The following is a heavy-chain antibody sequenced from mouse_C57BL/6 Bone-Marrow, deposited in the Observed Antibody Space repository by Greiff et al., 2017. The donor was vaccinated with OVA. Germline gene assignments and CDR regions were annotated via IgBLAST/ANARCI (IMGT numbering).Heavy chain of an antibody. V-gene: IGHV1-72*01. Sequence: VQLQQPGAELVKPGASVKLSCKASGYTFTSYWMHWVKQRPGRGLEWIGRIVPKSGGTKYNEQFKSKATLTVDKTSSTAYMQLSSLTSEEAAVYYCARRYGGSFDYWGQGTTLTVSS. CDR3: ARRYGGSFDY. CDR2: IVPKSGGT. D-gene: IGHD1-1*01. J-gene: IGHJ2*01. CDR1: GYTFTSYW.